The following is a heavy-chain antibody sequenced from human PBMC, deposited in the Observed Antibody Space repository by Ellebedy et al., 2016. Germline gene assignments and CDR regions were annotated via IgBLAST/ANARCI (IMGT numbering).Heavy chain of an antibody. CDR2: INPNSGGT. V-gene: IGHV1-2*04. Sequence: ASVKVSCKASGYTFTGYYMHWVRQPPGQGLEWMGWINPNSGGTNYSQKFQGWVTMTRDTSISTAYMELSRLRSDDTAVYYCARDGAVTTVFDYWGQGTLVTVSS. J-gene: IGHJ4*02. CDR3: ARDGAVTTVFDY. D-gene: IGHD4-17*01. CDR1: GYTFTGYY.